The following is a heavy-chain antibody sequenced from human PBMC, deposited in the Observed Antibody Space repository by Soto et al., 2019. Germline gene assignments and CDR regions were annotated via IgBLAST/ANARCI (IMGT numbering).Heavy chain of an antibody. J-gene: IGHJ6*02. CDR1: GYTFTSYY. V-gene: IGHV1-46*01. D-gene: IGHD2-15*01. CDR2: INPSGGRT. Sequence: QVQLVQSGAEVKKPGASVKVSCKASGYTFTSYYMHWVRQAPGQGLEWMGIINPSGGRTSYAQKFRGRGTMTRDTSTSTGYRELSSLRSEDTAVYYCAGGGGYCSGGSCYDAYYYGMDVWGQGTTVTVSS. CDR3: AGGGGYCSGGSCYDAYYYGMDV.